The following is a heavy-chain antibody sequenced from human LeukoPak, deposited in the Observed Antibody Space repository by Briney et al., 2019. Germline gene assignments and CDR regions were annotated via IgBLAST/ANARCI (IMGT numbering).Heavy chain of an antibody. V-gene: IGHV3-30*18. CDR3: AKDRSKDGYNWGYGDY. CDR1: GFTFSSYG. D-gene: IGHD5-24*01. J-gene: IGHJ4*02. Sequence: GRSLRLSCAASGFTFSSYGMHWVRQAPGKGLEWVAVVSYDGSNKYYADSVKGRFTISRDNSKNTLYLQMNSLRAEDTAVYYCAKDRSKDGYNWGYGDYWGQGTLVTVSS. CDR2: VSYDGSNK.